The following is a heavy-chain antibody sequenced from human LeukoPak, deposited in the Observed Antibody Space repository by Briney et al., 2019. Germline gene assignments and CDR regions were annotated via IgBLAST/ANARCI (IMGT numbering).Heavy chain of an antibody. D-gene: IGHD6-13*01. V-gene: IGHV3-23*01. CDR2: ISGSGGST. CDR1: GFTFSSYA. Sequence: GGSLRLSCAASGFTFSSYAMSWVRQAPGKGLEWVSAISGSGGSTYCADSVKGRFTISRDNSKNTLYLQMNSLKVEDTAVYYCAREEQQLEDWGQGTLVTVSS. CDR3: AREEQQLED. J-gene: IGHJ4*02.